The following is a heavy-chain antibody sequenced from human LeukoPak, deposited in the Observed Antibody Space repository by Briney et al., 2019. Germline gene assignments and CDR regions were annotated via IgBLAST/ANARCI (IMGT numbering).Heavy chain of an antibody. CDR3: GRIKFSWREFYR. CDR1: GGSISNGDHY. D-gene: IGHD1-14*01. Sequence: SETLSLTCTVSGGSISNGDHYWSWIRQHPGKGLEWIGHIYYSGSTYYNPSLKSRGIISVETSKNQFSLKLSSVTAADTAVYYRGRIKFSWREFYRWGQGTLVTVSS. J-gene: IGHJ4*02. V-gene: IGHV4-31*03. CDR2: IYYSGST.